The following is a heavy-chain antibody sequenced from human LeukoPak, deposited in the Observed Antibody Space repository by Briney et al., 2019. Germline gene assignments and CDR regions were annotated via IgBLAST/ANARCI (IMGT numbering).Heavy chain of an antibody. CDR2: FDPEDGET. D-gene: IGHD3-22*01. CDR1: GYTLTELS. CDR3: AGDSSGYYTFDY. Sequence: ASVKVSCKVSGYTLTELSMHWVRQAPGKGLEWMGGFDPEDGETIYAQEFQGRVTMTEDTSTDTAYMELSSLRSEDTAVYYCAGDSSGYYTFDYWGQGTLVTVSS. V-gene: IGHV1-24*01. J-gene: IGHJ4*02.